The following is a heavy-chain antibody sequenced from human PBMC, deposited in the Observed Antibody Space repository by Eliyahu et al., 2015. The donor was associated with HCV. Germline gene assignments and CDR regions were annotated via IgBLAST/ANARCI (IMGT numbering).Heavy chain of an antibody. CDR2: ISHSSSYI. J-gene: IGHJ4*02. CDR3: ARSLLLYGDIDY. Sequence: GKGLEWVSSISHSSSYIYYADSVKGRFTISRDNAKNSLYLQMNSLRAEDTAVYYCARSLLLYGDIDYWGQGTLVTVSS. V-gene: IGHV3-21*01. D-gene: IGHD4-17*01.